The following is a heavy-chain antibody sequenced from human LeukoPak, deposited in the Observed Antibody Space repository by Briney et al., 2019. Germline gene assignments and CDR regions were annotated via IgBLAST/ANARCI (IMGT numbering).Heavy chain of an antibody. CDR2: ISSSSSYI. CDR1: GFTFSSYS. D-gene: IGHD6-13*01. V-gene: IGHV3-21*01. J-gene: IGHJ3*02. Sequence: GGSLRLSCAASGFTFSSYSMNWVRQAPGKGLEWVSSISSSSSYIYYADSVKGRFTISRDNAKNSLYLQMNSLRAEDTAVYYCARDASPQYSSSWYDAFDIWGQGTMVTVSS. CDR3: ARDASPQYSSSWYDAFDI.